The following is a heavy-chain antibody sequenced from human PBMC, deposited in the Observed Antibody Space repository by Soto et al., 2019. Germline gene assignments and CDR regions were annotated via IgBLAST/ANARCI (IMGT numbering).Heavy chain of an antibody. CDR1: GGSISSGGYS. J-gene: IGHJ3*01. V-gene: IGHV4-30-2*01. CDR2: IYYGGST. CDR3: AREDTTMGIYAFDV. D-gene: IGHD5-18*01. Sequence: PSETLSLTCAVSGGSISSGGYSWSWIRQPPRKGLEWIGYIYYGGSTNYNPSLKSRVTISVDRSKNQFSMRLSSVTAADTAVYYCAREDTTMGIYAFDVWGQGTMVTVSS.